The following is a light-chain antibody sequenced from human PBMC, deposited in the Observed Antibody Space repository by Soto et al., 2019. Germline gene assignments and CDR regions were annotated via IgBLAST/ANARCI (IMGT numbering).Light chain of an antibody. Sequence: EDVLTPPPHTLPLCRAKRATTTRSPIQSVSASYLAWYQQEPGQAPRLLIYAASSRATGIPDRFSGSGSGTDFTLTVSRLEPEDFAVYYCQQYGNSPAITFGQGTRLEI. J-gene: IGKJ5*01. CDR2: AAS. V-gene: IGKV3-20*01. CDR1: QSVSASY. CDR3: QQYGNSPAIT.